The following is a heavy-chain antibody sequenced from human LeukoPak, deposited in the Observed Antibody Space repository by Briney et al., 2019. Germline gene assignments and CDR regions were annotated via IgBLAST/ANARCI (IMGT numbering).Heavy chain of an antibody. D-gene: IGHD2-21*02. CDR1: GYSFTSYW. Sequence: GESLQISCKGSGYSFTSYWIGWVRQMPGKGLEWMGIIYPGDSDTRYSPSFQGQVTTSADKSISTAYLQWSSLKASDTAMYYCARHKLVTASPSDNWGQGTLVTVSS. CDR2: IYPGDSDT. CDR3: ARHKLVTASPSDN. V-gene: IGHV5-51*01. J-gene: IGHJ4*02.